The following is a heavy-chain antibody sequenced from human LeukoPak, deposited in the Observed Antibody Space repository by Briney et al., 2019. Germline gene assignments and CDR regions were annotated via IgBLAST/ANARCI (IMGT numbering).Heavy chain of an antibody. CDR1: GFTLSDYY. V-gene: IGHV3-48*01. Sequence: PGGSLRLSCAASGFTLSDYYMNWVRQAPGKGLEWVSYISSTSSTMYYADSVKGRFTISRDNARNSLYLQMNSLRAEDTAVYFCARGGLSIMGYWGQGTLVTVSS. CDR2: ISSTSSTM. CDR3: ARGGLSIMGY. J-gene: IGHJ4*02. D-gene: IGHD2/OR15-2a*01.